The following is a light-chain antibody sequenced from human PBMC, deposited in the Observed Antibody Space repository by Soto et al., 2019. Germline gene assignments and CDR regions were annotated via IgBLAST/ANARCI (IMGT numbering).Light chain of an antibody. CDR2: EVS. V-gene: IGLV2-14*01. CDR3: SSYTSSSTRV. Sequence: QSALTQPASVSGSPGQSITISCSVTSSHVGGYNYVSWYQQHPGKAPKLMIYEVSNRPSGVSNRFSGSKSGNTASLTISGLQAEDEADYYCSSYTSSSTRVFGTGTKVTVL. J-gene: IGLJ1*01. CDR1: SSHVGGYNY.